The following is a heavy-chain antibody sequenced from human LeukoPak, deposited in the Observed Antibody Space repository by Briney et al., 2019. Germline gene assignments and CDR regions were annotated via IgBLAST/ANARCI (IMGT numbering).Heavy chain of an antibody. D-gene: IGHD2-15*01. CDR3: ATDSRDISF. V-gene: IGHV3-15*01. Sequence: PGGSLRLSCAASGFTFSSAWMSWVRQAPGKELECVGRIKSKTDGGATDYAAPVKGRFTISRDDSKNTLYLQMYSLKTEDTAVYYCATDSRDISFWGQGTLVTVSS. J-gene: IGHJ4*02. CDR1: GFTFSSAW. CDR2: IKSKTDGGAT.